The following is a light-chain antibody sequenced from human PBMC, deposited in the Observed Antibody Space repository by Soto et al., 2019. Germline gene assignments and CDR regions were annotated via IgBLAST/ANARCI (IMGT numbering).Light chain of an antibody. J-gene: IGLJ1*01. CDR1: SSNIGNNY. Sequence: QSVLTQPPSVSAAPGQKVTISCSGSSSNIGNNYVSWYQQLPGTAPKLLIYDNNKRPSGIPDRFSGSKSGTSATLGITGLQTGDEADYYCGTWDSSLNACVFGTGTKV. CDR3: GTWDSSLNACV. CDR2: DNN. V-gene: IGLV1-51*01.